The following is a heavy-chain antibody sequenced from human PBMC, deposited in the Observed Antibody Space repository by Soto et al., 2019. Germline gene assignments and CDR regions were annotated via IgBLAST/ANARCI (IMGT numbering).Heavy chain of an antibody. CDR1: GFTFSSYG. V-gene: IGHV3-33*01. Sequence: GGSLRLSCAASGFTFSSYGMHWVRQAPGKGLEWVAVIWYDGSNKYYADSVKGRFTISRDNSKNTLYLQMNSLRAEDTVLYYCAREVTWRRFSISPLVYWGQGTLVTVSS. D-gene: IGHD3-3*01. CDR2: IWYDGSNK. CDR3: AREVTWRRFSISPLVY. J-gene: IGHJ4*02.